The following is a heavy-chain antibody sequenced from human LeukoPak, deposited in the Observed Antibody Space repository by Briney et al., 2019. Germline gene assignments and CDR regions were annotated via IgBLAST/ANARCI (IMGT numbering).Heavy chain of an antibody. CDR2: ISWNSGSI. D-gene: IGHD3-10*01. CDR1: GFTFDDYA. V-gene: IGHV3-9*01. J-gene: IGHJ6*02. Sequence: PGRSLRLSCAASGFTFDDYAMHWVRQAPGKGLEWVSGISWNSGSISYADSVKGRFTISRDNAKNSLYLQMNSLRAEDTALYYCAKDIYNYYGSERDSYGMDVWGQGTTVTVSS. CDR3: AKDIYNYYGSERDSYGMDV.